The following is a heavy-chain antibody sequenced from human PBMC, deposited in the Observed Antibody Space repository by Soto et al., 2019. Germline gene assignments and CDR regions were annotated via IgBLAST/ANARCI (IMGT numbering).Heavy chain of an antibody. CDR1: GYAFTTYG. D-gene: IGHD1-1*01. CDR2: ISAHNGNT. CDR3: ARGRYGDY. Sequence: QVDLVQSGAEVKKPGASVKVSCKGSGYAFTTYGITWGRQAPGQGLERMGWISAHNGNTNYAQKLQGRVTVTRDTSTSTADMELRSLRSDDTAVYYCARGRYGDYWGQGALVTVSS. J-gene: IGHJ4*02. V-gene: IGHV1-18*01.